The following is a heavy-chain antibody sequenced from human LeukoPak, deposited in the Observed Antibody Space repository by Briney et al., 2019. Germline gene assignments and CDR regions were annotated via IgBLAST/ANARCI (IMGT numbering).Heavy chain of an antibody. CDR1: GGSITNSY. D-gene: IGHD1-1*01. CDR3: ARDPLSTNDFDI. V-gene: IGHV4-59*01. Sequence: PSETLSLTCTVSGGSITNSYWNWIRQSPGKGLEWIGYINYSGSTNFNPSLKSRVTISVDTSKNQFSLKLSSVTAADTAVYFCARDPLSTNDFDIWGQGTMVTVSS. CDR2: INYSGST. J-gene: IGHJ3*02.